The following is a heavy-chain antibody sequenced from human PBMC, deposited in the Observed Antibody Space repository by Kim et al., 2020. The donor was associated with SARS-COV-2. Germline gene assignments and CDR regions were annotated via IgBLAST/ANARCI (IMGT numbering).Heavy chain of an antibody. Sequence: SETLSLTCAVYGGSFSGYYWSWIRQPPGKGLEWIGEINHSGSTNYNPSLKSRVTISVDTSKNQFSLKLSSVTAADTAVYYCARGVGSGWYDRTNRKRAFDYWGQGTLVTVSS. CDR2: INHSGST. J-gene: IGHJ4*02. V-gene: IGHV4-34*01. CDR3: ARGVGSGWYDRTNRKRAFDY. D-gene: IGHD6-19*01. CDR1: GGSFSGYY.